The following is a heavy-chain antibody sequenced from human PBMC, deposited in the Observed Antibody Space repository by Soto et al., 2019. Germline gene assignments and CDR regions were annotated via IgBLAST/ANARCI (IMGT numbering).Heavy chain of an antibody. Sequence: EVQLVESGGGLVKPGGSLRLSCAASGFTFSHAWMNWVRQAPGKGLEWVGRIKSKSEGGTIDYAAPVRGRFALSRDDSRNILYLQMNTLKTEDRAVYYCTSEMDNYDSSGYYWTHFDYWGQGTLVTVSS. D-gene: IGHD3-22*01. CDR1: GFTFSHAW. CDR3: TSEMDNYDSSGYYWTHFDY. J-gene: IGHJ4*02. CDR2: IKSKSEGGTI. V-gene: IGHV3-15*07.